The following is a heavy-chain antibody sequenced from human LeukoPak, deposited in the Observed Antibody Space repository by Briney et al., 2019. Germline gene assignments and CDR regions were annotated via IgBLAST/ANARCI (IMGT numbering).Heavy chain of an antibody. CDR2: IWYDGSNK. V-gene: IGHV3-33*01. D-gene: IGHD3-22*01. CDR3: AIDYYDSSGPDY. CDR1: GFTFSNYG. Sequence: GRSLRRSCAASGFTFSNYGMHWVRQAPGKGLEWVAVIWYDGSNKFYADSVKGRFTISRDNSKDTLYLQMNSLRAEDTAVYYCAIDYYDSSGPDYWGQGTLVTVSS. J-gene: IGHJ4*02.